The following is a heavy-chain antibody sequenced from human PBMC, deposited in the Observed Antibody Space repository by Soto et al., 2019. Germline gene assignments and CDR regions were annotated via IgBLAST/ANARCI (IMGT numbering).Heavy chain of an antibody. CDR3: AFGAARYDALDI. V-gene: IGHV4-59*01. CDR2: IYYSGST. Sequence: SETLSLTCTVSGGSLSSYYWSWIRQPPGKGLEWIGYIYYSGSTNYNPSLKSRVTISVHTSKNQFSLKLSSVTAADTAVYYCAFGAARYDALDIWGQGTMVTVSS. CDR1: GGSLSSYY. J-gene: IGHJ3*02. D-gene: IGHD6-6*01.